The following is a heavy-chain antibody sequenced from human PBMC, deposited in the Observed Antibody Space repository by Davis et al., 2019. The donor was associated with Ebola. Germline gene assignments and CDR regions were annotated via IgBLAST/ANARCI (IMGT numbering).Heavy chain of an antibody. CDR3: ARVRDIVATIGRWVYYYYYGMDV. CDR2: IYYSGST. V-gene: IGHV4-31*03. Sequence: PSETLSLTCTVSGGSTSRGGYYWSWIRQHPGKGLEWIGYIYYSGSTYYNPSLKSRVTKPVDTFTNQFSLKLGSVTAADTAVYYCARVRDIVATIGRWVYYYYYGMDVWGQGTTVTVSS. D-gene: IGHD5-12*01. CDR1: GGSTSRGGYY. J-gene: IGHJ6*02.